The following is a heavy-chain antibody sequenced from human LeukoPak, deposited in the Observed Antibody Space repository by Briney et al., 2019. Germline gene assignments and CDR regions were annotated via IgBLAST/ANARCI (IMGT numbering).Heavy chain of an antibody. V-gene: IGHV4-31*03. J-gene: IGHJ4*02. D-gene: IGHD3/OR15-3a*01. Sequence: NPSETLSLTCTVSGGSISSDGYYWSWIRQHPGKGLEWIGYIYYSGSTYYNPSLKSRVTISVDTSKNQFSLKLSSVTAADTAMYYCARGQRGLPYWGQGTLVTVSS. CDR1: GGSISSDGYY. CDR3: ARGQRGLPY. CDR2: IYYSGST.